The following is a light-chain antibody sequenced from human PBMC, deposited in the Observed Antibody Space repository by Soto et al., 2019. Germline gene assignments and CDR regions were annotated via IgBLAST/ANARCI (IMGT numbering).Light chain of an antibody. CDR3: QKYNNWPPIT. CDR1: QSVSSN. V-gene: IGKV3-15*01. Sequence: EIVMTQSPATLSVSPGERATLSCRASQSVSSNLAWYQQKPGQPPRLLIYGASTRATGIPARFSGSVSGTEFTLTISSLQSEDFAVYYCQKYNNWPPITCGQGTRLDIK. J-gene: IGKJ5*01. CDR2: GAS.